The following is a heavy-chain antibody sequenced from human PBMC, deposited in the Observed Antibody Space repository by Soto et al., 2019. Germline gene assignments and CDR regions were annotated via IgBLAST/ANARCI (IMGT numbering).Heavy chain of an antibody. J-gene: IGHJ5*02. CDR2: IYYSGST. CDR1: GGSISSYY. CDR3: ARYSGSYYLFDP. V-gene: IGHV4-59*01. D-gene: IGHD1-26*01. Sequence: LSLTWTVSGGSISSYYWSWIRQPPGKGLEWIGYIYYSGSTNYNPSLKSRVTISVDTAKNQFSLKLSSVTAADTAVYYCARYSGSYYLFDPWGQGTLVTVSS.